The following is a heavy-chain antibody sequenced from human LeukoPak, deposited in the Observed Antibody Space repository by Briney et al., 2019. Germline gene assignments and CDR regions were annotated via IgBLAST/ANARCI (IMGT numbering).Heavy chain of an antibody. CDR3: ARVGSSGYYHAEYFQH. Sequence: GKSLRLSCAASGFTFSGYPIHWVRQAPGKGLEWVAVISYDGSNKYYADSVKGRFTISRDNSKNTLYLQMNSLRAEDTAAYYCARVGSSGYYHAEYFQHWGQGTLVTVSS. D-gene: IGHD3-22*01. CDR2: ISYDGSNK. V-gene: IGHV3-30-3*01. CDR1: GFTFSGYP. J-gene: IGHJ1*01.